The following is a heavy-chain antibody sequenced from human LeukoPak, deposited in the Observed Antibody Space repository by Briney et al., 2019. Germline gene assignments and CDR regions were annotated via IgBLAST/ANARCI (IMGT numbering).Heavy chain of an antibody. CDR2: ISAYNGNT. V-gene: IGHV1-18*01. J-gene: IGHJ4*02. D-gene: IGHD6-13*01. CDR1: GYTFTSYG. CDR3: ARDLGPCSSSWYYFDY. Sequence: ASVKVSCKASGYTFTSYGISWVRQAPGQGLEWMGWISAYNGNTNYAQKLQGRVTMTTDTSTSTAHMELRSLRSDDTAVYYCARDLGPCSSSWYYFDYWGQGTVVTVSS.